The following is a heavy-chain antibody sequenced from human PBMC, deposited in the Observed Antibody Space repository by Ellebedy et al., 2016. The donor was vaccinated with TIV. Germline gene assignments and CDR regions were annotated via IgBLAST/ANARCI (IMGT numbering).Heavy chain of an antibody. CDR1: GASITNSY. V-gene: IGHV4-4*07. D-gene: IGHD2-8*02. CDR2: IYNSGNT. CDR3: ARLITGGHSHYYNLDV. J-gene: IGHJ6*03. Sequence: SETLSLXCTVSGASITNSYWSWIRQPAGKELEWIGRIYNSGNTNYNPSLKSRVTMSVDTSKHHFSLKLSSVTAADTAIYFCARLITGGHSHYYNLDVWGEGTTVTVSS.